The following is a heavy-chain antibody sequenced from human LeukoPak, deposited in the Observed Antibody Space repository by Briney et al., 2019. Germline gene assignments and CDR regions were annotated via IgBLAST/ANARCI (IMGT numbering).Heavy chain of an antibody. Sequence: ASVKVSCKASGYTFTSYYMHWVRQAPGQGLEWMGIINPSGGSTSYAQKFQGRVTMTRDTSTSTVYMELSSLRSEDTAVYYCARDSHYYDSSGYYYSGVADYWGQGNPGHRLL. V-gene: IGHV1-46*01. CDR1: GYTFTSYY. CDR3: ARDSHYYDSSGYYYSGVADY. CDR2: INPSGGST. J-gene: IGHJ4*02. D-gene: IGHD3-22*01.